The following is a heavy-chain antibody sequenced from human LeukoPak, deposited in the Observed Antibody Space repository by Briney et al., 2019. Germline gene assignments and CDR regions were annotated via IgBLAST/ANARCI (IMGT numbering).Heavy chain of an antibody. D-gene: IGHD5-12*01. Sequence: GGSLRLSCAASGFSFNAYWMAWVRQAPGTGLGWVANINPAGSETFHVDPVKGRFSISRDHAKNLVYLQMNSLRAEDTAVYYCATFGLVAALDLWGQGTLVTVSS. CDR3: ATFGLVAALDL. CDR2: INPAGSET. J-gene: IGHJ4*02. CDR1: GFSFNAYW. V-gene: IGHV3-7*01.